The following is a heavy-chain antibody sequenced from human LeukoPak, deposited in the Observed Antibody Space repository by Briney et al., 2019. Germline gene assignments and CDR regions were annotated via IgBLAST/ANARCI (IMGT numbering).Heavy chain of an antibody. Sequence: VGSLRLSFAASGFTFSKYAMNSVRRAPGKGLGWVSAISGSGGSTYNAGSVKGRFTISRDSSKNTVYLQMNSQRDEDRAVYYFAKRQEVRGDIIPFDPWGQGSMVSVSS. CDR1: GFTFSKYA. D-gene: IGHD3-10*01. CDR3: AKRQEVRGDIIPFDP. J-gene: IGHJ5*02. V-gene: IGHV3-23*01. CDR2: ISGSGGST.